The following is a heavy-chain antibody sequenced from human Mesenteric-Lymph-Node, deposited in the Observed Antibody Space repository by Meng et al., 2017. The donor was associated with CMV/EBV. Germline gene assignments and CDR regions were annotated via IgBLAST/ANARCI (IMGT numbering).Heavy chain of an antibody. CDR3: AREKTGYSLDDAFDI. CDR2: VYYSGTT. Sequence: SETLSLTCTVSGASISSYYWSWIRQPPGKGLEWIGYVYYSGTTNYNPSLKSRVVILIDTSKMQFSLRLTSVTAADTAVYSWAREKTGYSLDDAFDIWGQGTMVTVSS. CDR1: GASISSYY. V-gene: IGHV4-59*01. J-gene: IGHJ3*02. D-gene: IGHD3-9*01.